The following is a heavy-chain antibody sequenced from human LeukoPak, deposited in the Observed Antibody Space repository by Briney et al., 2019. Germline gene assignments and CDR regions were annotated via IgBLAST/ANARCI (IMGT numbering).Heavy chain of an antibody. CDR3: ARLQGQRYSSSWQVDY. J-gene: IGHJ4*02. Sequence: PGGSLRLSCAASGFTFSSYGMHWVRQAPGKGLEWVAFIRYDGSNKYYADSVKGRFTISRDNSKNTLYLQMNSLRAEDTAVYYCARLQGQRYSSSWQVDYWGQGTLVTVSS. CDR2: IRYDGSNK. D-gene: IGHD6-13*01. V-gene: IGHV3-30*02. CDR1: GFTFSSYG.